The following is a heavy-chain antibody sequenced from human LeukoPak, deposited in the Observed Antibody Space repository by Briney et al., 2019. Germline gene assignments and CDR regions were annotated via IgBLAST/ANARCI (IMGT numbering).Heavy chain of an antibody. Sequence: VASVKVSCKASGFTFTSSAVQWVRRARGQRLEWIGWIVVGSGNTNYAQKFQERVTITRDMSTSTAYMELSSLRSEDTAVYYCAALRPVGATGVDYWGQGTLVTVSS. V-gene: IGHV1-58*01. J-gene: IGHJ4*02. CDR1: GFTFTSSA. D-gene: IGHD1-26*01. CDR3: AALRPVGATGVDY. CDR2: IVVGSGNT.